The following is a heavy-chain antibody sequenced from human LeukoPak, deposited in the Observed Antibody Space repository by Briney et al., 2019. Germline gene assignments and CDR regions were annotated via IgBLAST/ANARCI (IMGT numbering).Heavy chain of an antibody. Sequence: ASVKVSCKASVYTFTGYYMHWVRQAPGQGLEWMGWINPNSGGTNYAQKFQGRVTMTRDTSISTAYVELSRLRSDDTAVYYCAVTDQGYCSGGSCDWGQGTLVTVSS. D-gene: IGHD2-15*01. CDR1: VYTFTGYY. V-gene: IGHV1-2*02. CDR3: AVTDQGYCSGGSCD. CDR2: INPNSGGT. J-gene: IGHJ4*02.